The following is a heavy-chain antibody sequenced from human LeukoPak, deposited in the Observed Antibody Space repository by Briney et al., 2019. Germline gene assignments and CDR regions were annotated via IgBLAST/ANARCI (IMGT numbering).Heavy chain of an antibody. CDR1: GYTFTGYY. CDR3: AKDLSHILTGYPNYYVVY. J-gene: IGHJ4*02. Sequence: GASVKVSCKASGYTFTGYYMHWVRQAPGQGLEWMGWINPNSGGTNYAQKFQGRVTMTRDTSINTAYMDLSRLRSDDTAVYYCAKDLSHILTGYPNYYVVYWGQGTLVTVSS. CDR2: INPNSGGT. D-gene: IGHD3-9*01. V-gene: IGHV1-2*02.